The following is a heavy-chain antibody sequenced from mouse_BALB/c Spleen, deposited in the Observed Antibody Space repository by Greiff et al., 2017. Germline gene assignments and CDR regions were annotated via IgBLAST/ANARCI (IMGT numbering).Heavy chain of an antibody. CDR1: GYSFTSYW. D-gene: IGHD3-3*01. J-gene: IGHJ4*01. CDR3: ARGTYYYAMDY. V-gene: IGHV1S126*01. CDR2: IDPSDSET. Sequence: QVQLQQSGPQLVRPGASVKISCKASGYSFTSYWMHWVKQRPGQGLEWIGMIDPSDSETRLNQKFKDKATLTVDKSSSTAYMQLSSPTSEDSAVYYCARGTYYYAMDYWGQGTSVTVSS.